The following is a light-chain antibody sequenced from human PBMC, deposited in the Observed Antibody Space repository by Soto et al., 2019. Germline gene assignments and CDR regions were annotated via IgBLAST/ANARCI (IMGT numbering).Light chain of an antibody. Sequence: EIVLTQSPGTLSLSPGERATLSCRASQSVSSSYLAWYQQKPGQAPRLLIYGTSNRATGIPDRFSGSWSGTDFALTITRLEPEDFAMYYCQEYGSSRTFGQGTKVEIK. J-gene: IGKJ1*01. CDR2: GTS. CDR1: QSVSSSY. CDR3: QEYGSSRT. V-gene: IGKV3-20*01.